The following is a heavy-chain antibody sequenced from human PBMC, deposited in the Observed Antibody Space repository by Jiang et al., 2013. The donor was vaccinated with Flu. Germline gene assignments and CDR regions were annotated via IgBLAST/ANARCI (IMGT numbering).Heavy chain of an antibody. CDR1: GGSISSYY. J-gene: IGHJ3*02. D-gene: IGHD2-21*02. CDR2: IYYSGST. V-gene: IGHV4-59*08. Sequence: GLVKPSETLSLTCTVSGGSISSYYWSWIRQPPGKGLEWIGYIYYSGSTNYNPSLKSRVTISVDTSKNQFSLKLSSVTAADTAVYYCARRFLETAGGPGAFDIWGQGTMVTVSS. CDR3: ARRFLETAGGPGAFDI.